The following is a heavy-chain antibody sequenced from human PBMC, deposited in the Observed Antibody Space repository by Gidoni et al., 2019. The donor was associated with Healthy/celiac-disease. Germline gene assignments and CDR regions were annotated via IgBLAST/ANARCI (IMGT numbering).Heavy chain of an antibody. D-gene: IGHD3-10*01. CDR3: ASRPSITMVRVVDSDVMDV. Sequence: QVQLVQSGAEVKKPGAAVKDSCKASGYTFTSLGISWVRQAPGQGLEWLGWISAYNGNTHSAQKLQGRVTMTTDTSTRTAYMALMILLSDSTAVYYCASRPSITMVRVVDSDVMDVWCHGTTVTVSS. CDR1: GYTFTSLG. J-gene: IGHJ6*02. CDR2: ISAYNGNT. V-gene: IGHV1-18*01.